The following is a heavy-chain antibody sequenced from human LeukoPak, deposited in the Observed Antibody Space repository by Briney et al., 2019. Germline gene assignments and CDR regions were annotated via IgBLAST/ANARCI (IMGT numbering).Heavy chain of an antibody. Sequence: SQTLSLTCAISGDSVSSNSAAWNWIRQSPSRGLEWLGRTYYRSKWYNDYAVSVKSRITINPDTYKNQFSLQLNSVTPEDTAVYYCARDRGSGPRIAAAGFDYWGQGILVTVSS. CDR2: TYYRSKWYN. V-gene: IGHV6-1*01. D-gene: IGHD6-13*01. CDR1: GDSVSSNSAA. CDR3: ARDRGSGPRIAAAGFDY. J-gene: IGHJ4*02.